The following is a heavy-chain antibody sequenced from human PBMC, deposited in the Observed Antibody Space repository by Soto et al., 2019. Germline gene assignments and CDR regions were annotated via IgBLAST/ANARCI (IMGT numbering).Heavy chain of an antibody. CDR2: IRSKANSYAT. J-gene: IGHJ4*02. Sequence: LRLSCAASGFTFSGSAMHWVRQASGKGLEWVGRIRSKANSYATAYAASVKGRFTISRDDSKNTAYLQMNSLKTEDTAVYYCTRHTGIAAAGTSGWGQGTLVTVSS. D-gene: IGHD6-13*01. V-gene: IGHV3-73*01. CDR3: TRHTGIAAAGTSG. CDR1: GFTFSGSA.